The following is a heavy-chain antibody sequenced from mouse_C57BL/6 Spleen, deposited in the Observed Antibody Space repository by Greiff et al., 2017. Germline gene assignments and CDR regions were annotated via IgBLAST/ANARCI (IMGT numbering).Heavy chain of an antibody. CDR3: AKNSGTLYWYFDV. Sequence: QVQLQQSGPGLVQPSQSLSITCTVSGFSLTSYGVHWVRQSPGKGLAWLGVIWRGGSTDYNAAFMSRLSITKDNSKSQVFFKMNSLQADDTAIYYCAKNSGTLYWYFDVWGTGTTVTVSS. D-gene: IGHD1-1*01. V-gene: IGHV2-5*01. CDR2: IWRGGST. CDR1: GFSLTSYG. J-gene: IGHJ1*03.